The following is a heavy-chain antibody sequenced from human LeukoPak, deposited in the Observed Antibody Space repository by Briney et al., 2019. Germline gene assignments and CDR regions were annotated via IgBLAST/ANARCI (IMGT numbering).Heavy chain of an antibody. D-gene: IGHD6-13*01. Sequence: SETLSLTCTVSDDSIRSYYWSSIRKPPGKGLEWIAYIYYSGSTNYNPSLKSRVTISVDTSKKQFSLKVSSVTAADTAVYYCARHDSTWPTIFGYWGQGTLVTVSS. CDR1: DDSIRSYY. CDR3: ARHDSTWPTIFGY. V-gene: IGHV4-59*08. CDR2: IYYSGST. J-gene: IGHJ4*02.